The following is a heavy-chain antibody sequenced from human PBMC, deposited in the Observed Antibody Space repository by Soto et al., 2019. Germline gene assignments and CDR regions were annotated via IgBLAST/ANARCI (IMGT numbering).Heavy chain of an antibody. J-gene: IGHJ3*01. D-gene: IGHD3-9*01. CDR2: ICTFNGKT. Sequence: QIQLVQSGGDVKTPGASVKVSCTTSRYTFTSHGIAWVRQAPGQGLEWMGWICTFNGKTDYAQKFQGRVTMTADTLTSTVHMELRSLRSDDTAVYYCARLLTEGATFREDAFDLWGPGTKVTVSS. CDR1: RYTFTSHG. V-gene: IGHV1-18*01. CDR3: ARLLTEGATFREDAFDL.